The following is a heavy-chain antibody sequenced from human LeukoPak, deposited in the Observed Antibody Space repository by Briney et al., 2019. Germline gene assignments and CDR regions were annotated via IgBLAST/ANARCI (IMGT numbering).Heavy chain of an antibody. CDR1: GGSISSSSYY. CDR3: ARGHRDGLGY. CDR2: IYYSGST. J-gene: IGHJ4*02. Sequence: PSETLSLTCTVSGGSISSSSYYWGWIRQPPGKGLEWIGSIYYSGSTYYNPSLKSRVTISVDTSKNQFSLKLSSVTAADTAVYYCARGHRDGLGYWGQGTLVTVSS. D-gene: IGHD2-21*01. V-gene: IGHV4-39*01.